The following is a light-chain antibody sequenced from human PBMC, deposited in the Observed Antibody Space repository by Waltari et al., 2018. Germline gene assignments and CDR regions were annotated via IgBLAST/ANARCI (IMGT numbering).Light chain of an antibody. J-gene: IGKJ1*01. V-gene: IGKV3-15*01. CDR3: QQTYSVPPT. CDR2: GAS. CDR1: QSVGSE. Sequence: ETVMTQSPGTLSVSPGDRVILSCRASQSVGSELAWYQQRPGQTPRLLIYGASTRVTGLPARFSGSGSGTEFTLTISSLQSEDFGLYYCQQTYSVPPTFGQGTRVDVK.